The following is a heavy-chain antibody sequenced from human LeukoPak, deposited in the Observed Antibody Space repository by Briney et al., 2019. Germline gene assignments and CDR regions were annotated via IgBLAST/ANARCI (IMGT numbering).Heavy chain of an antibody. J-gene: IGHJ5*02. D-gene: IGHD6-25*01. Sequence: SETLSLTCTVSGGSIGSYYWTWIRQPPGEGLEWIGYIYYSGSTNYNPSLKSRVTISVDTSKNQFSLNLSSVTAADTAVYYCARLVPGSDWFDPWGQGTLVTVSS. V-gene: IGHV4-59*01. CDR3: ARLVPGSDWFDP. CDR2: IYYSGST. CDR1: GGSIGSYY.